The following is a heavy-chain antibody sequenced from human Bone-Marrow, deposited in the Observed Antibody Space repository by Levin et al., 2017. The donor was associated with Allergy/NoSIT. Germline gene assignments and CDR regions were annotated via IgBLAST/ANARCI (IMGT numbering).Heavy chain of an antibody. CDR1: GFTFSSCW. V-gene: IGHV3-74*01. CDR2: INTDGSST. D-gene: IGHD3-10*01. Sequence: GESLKISCAASGFTFSSCWMHWVRQAPGKGLVWVSRINTDGSSTSYADSVKGRFTISRDNAKNTLYLQMNSLRAEDTAVYYCARDLLCFGESDSYYGIDVWGQGTTVTVSS. CDR3: ARDLLCFGESDSYYGIDV. J-gene: IGHJ6*02.